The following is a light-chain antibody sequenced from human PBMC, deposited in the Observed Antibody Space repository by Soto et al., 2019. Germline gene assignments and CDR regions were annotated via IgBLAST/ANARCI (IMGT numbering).Light chain of an antibody. CDR3: QQFSNSPRT. J-gene: IGKJ1*01. Sequence: EIVLTQSPGTLSLSPGERATLSCRASQSVTSSYLAWYQQKLGQAPRLLIYGASIRATGIPDRFSGSGSGTDFTLTNSRLEPEDFAVYYCQQFSNSPRTFGQGTKVDIK. V-gene: IGKV3-20*01. CDR2: GAS. CDR1: QSVTSSY.